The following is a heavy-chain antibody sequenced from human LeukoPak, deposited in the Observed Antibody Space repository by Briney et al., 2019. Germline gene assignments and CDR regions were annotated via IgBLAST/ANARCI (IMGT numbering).Heavy chain of an antibody. CDR2: ISSSSSYI. CDR1: GFTFSSYS. V-gene: IGHV3-21*01. Sequence: GGSLRLSCAASGFTFSSYSMNWVRQAPGKGLEWVSSISSSSSYIYYADSVKGRFTISRDNAENSLYLQMNSLRAGDTAVYYCARGTVAGTTIDYWGQGTLVTVSS. J-gene: IGHJ4*02. CDR3: ARGTVAGTTIDY. D-gene: IGHD6-19*01.